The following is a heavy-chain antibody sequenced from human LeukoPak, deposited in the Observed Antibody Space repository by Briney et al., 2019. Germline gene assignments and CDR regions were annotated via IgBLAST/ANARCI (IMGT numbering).Heavy chain of an antibody. CDR1: PYTFNKYY. D-gene: IGHD1-1*01. V-gene: IGHV1-46*02. Sequence: ASVKVSCKASPYTFNKYYIHWVRQAPGQGPEWMGVINPSGRSTSYAQQFRGRVTMTRDTSTSTVYMDLSGLRCEDTAVYYCARDSVELERRNWFDPWGQGTLVTVSS. CDR2: INPSGRST. CDR3: ARDSVELERRNWFDP. J-gene: IGHJ5*02.